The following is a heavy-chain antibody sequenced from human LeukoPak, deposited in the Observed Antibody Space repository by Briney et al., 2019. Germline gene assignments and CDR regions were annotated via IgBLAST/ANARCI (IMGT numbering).Heavy chain of an antibody. D-gene: IGHD1-26*01. V-gene: IGHV3-23*01. CDR3: AKLWEPHYYFDY. CDR1: GFTFSSYA. CDR2: ISGSGGST. J-gene: IGHJ4*02. Sequence: GGSLRLSRAASGFTFSSYAMSWVRQAPGKGLEWVSAISGSGGSTYYADSVKGRFTISRDNSKNTLYLQMNSLRAEDTAVYYCAKLWEPHYYFDYWGQGTLVTVSS.